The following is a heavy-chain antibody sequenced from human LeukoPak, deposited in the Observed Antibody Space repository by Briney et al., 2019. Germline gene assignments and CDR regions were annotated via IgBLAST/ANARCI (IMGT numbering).Heavy chain of an antibody. D-gene: IGHD4-17*01. V-gene: IGHV4-34*08. CDR3: ATFDYGDYVSAFDI. CDR2: INHSGST. Sequence: AGGSLRLSCAASGFTFSSYGMDWVRQAPGKGLEWIGEINHSGSTNYNPSLKSRVTISVDTSKNQFSLKLSSVTAADTAVYYCATFDYGDYVSAFDIWGQGTMVTVSS. CDR1: GFTFSSYG. J-gene: IGHJ3*02.